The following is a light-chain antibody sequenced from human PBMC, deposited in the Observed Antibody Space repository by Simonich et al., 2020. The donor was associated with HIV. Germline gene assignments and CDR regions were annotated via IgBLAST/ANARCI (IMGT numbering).Light chain of an antibody. J-gene: IGKJ3*01. V-gene: IGKV1-9*01. Sequence: DIQLTQSPSFLSASVGDRVTITCRASPGISSYLAWYQQKPGKAPKLLIYAASTLQSGVPSRFSGSGSGTEFTLTISSLQPEDFATYYCQQLNSFTFGPGTKVDIK. CDR3: QQLNSFT. CDR2: AAS. CDR1: PGISSY.